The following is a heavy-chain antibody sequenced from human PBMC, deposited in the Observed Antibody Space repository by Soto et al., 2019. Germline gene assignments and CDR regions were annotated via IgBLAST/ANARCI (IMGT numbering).Heavy chain of an antibody. Sequence: GGSLRLSCAASGFTFSSYAMHWVRQAPGKGLEWVAVISYDGSNKYYADSVKGRFTISRDNSKNTLYLQMNSLRAEDTAVYYCARAEGYSSGWPFGYWGQGTLVTVSS. CDR3: ARAEGYSSGWPFGY. CDR1: GFTFSSYA. J-gene: IGHJ4*02. V-gene: IGHV3-30-3*01. CDR2: ISYDGSNK. D-gene: IGHD6-19*01.